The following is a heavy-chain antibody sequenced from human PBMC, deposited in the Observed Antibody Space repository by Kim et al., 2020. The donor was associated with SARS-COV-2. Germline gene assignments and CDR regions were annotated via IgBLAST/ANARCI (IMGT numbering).Heavy chain of an antibody. V-gene: IGHV3-7*03. J-gene: IGHJ4*02. CDR3: ARDEAADGIRNY. Sequence: YYVDSVQGRFTSPRDNAKHSRYLQMNSLRAEDTAVYYCARDEAADGIRNYWGQGTLVTVSS. D-gene: IGHD6-13*01.